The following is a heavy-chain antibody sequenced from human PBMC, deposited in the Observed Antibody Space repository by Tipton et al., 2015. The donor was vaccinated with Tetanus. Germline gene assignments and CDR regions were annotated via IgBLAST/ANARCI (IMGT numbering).Heavy chain of an antibody. CDR3: ARGITDGYNRRLDY. Sequence: VRPSETLSLTCSVSRGPISSYYWSWIRQPAGKGLEWLGHISNGNPDYAPSLKSRLTLSVDMSRNELSLELRSVTAADTGVYFCARGITDGYNRRLDYWGQGTLVAVSP. J-gene: IGHJ4*02. CDR1: RGPISSYY. V-gene: IGHV4-4*07. CDR2: ISNGNP. D-gene: IGHD5-24*01.